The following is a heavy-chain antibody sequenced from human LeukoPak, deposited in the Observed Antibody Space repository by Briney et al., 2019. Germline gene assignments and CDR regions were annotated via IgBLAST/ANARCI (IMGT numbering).Heavy chain of an antibody. CDR3: AKDWGYDSSGYHPY. V-gene: IGHV3-11*01. Sequence: KSGGSLRLSCEASGFTFSDYHMSWIRQAPGKGLEWVSDISSGGSTKYYADSVKGRFTISRDNSKNTLYLQMNSLRAEDTAVYYCAKDWGYDSSGYHPYWGQGTLVTVSS. D-gene: IGHD3-22*01. CDR1: GFTFSDYH. J-gene: IGHJ4*02. CDR2: ISSGGSTK.